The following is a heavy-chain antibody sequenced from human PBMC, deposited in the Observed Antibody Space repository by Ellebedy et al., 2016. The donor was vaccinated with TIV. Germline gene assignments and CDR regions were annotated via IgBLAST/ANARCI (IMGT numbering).Heavy chain of an antibody. V-gene: IGHV3-23*01. CDR1: GFTFSSYA. CDR3: AKASNLAAAGRLDY. J-gene: IGHJ4*02. Sequence: GESLKISCAASGFTFSSYAMSWVRQAPGKGLEWVSAISGSGDSTYYVDSVKGRLTISRDNSKNTLYLQMNSLRAEDTAVYYCAKASNLAAAGRLDYWGQGTLVTVSS. D-gene: IGHD6-13*01. CDR2: ISGSGDST.